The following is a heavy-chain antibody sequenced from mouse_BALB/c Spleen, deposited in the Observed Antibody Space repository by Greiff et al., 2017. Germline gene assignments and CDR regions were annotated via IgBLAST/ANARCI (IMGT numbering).Heavy chain of an antibody. V-gene: IGHV14-3*02. CDR1: GFNIKDTY. J-gene: IGHJ4*01. CDR2: IDPANGNT. D-gene: IGHD2-1*01. CDR3: ARPPLYYAYAMDY. Sequence: VQLQQSGAELVKPGASVKLSCTASGFNIKDTYMHWVKQRPEQGLEWIGRIDPANGNTKYDPKFQGKATITADTSSNTAYLQLSSLTSEDTAVYYCARPPLYYAYAMDYWGQGTSVTVSS.